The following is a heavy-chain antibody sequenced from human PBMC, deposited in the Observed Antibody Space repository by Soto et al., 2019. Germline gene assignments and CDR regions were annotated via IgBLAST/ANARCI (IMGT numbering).Heavy chain of an antibody. CDR3: ARDTSLVGYCSSTSCYEDYYYYGMDV. CDR1: GYTFASYY. CDR2: INPSGGST. V-gene: IGHV1-46*01. Sequence: GASVEVCCKASGYTFASYYMQWVRQAPGQGLEWMGIINPSGGSTSYAQKFQGRVTMTRDTSTSTVYMELSSLRSEDTAVYYCARDTSLVGYCSSTSCYEDYYYYGMDVWGQGTTVTVSS. J-gene: IGHJ6*02. D-gene: IGHD2-2*01.